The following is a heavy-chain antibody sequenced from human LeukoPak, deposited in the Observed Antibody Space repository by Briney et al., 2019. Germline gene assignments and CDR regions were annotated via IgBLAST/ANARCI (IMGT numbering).Heavy chain of an antibody. V-gene: IGHV4-39*02. D-gene: IGHD5-12*01. Sequence: SETLSLTCTVSGGSITSSSYYWAWIRQPPGNGLEWIGSIYYSGSTFYNPFLKSRLTISVDTSKNHFSLKLSSWVPAAPAVYYCARRDIVATVDYWGQGNLVTVSS. CDR1: GGSITSSSYY. CDR2: IYYSGST. CDR3: ARRDIVATVDY. J-gene: IGHJ4*02.